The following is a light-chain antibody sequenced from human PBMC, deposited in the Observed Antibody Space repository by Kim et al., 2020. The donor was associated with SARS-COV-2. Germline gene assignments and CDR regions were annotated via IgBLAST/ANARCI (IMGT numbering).Light chain of an antibody. CDR1: HRVLRNSNNN. Sequence: GRVTINCPSSHRVLRNSNNNLAWCQQKPGQPPKLLIYWSSTRESGVPDRFSGSGSGADFTLTISSLQAEDVAVYYCQQYYSIPWTFGQGTKVDIK. J-gene: IGKJ1*01. V-gene: IGKV4-1*01. CDR3: QQYYSIPWT. CDR2: WSS.